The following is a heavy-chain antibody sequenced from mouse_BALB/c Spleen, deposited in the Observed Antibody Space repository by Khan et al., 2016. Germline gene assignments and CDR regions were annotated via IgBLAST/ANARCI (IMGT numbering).Heavy chain of an antibody. CDR1: GYTITEYS. CDR3: ARRESFNWRFAY. CDR2: INPNNGGT. Sequence: EVELVESGPELVKPGASVKISCKTSGYTITEYSMHWVKQSHGKSLEWIGGINPNNGGTNYNQKFKGKATLTIDKSSSTAYMELRSLTSEDSAVYYCARRESFNWRFAYWGQGTLVTVSA. V-gene: IGHV1-22*01. J-gene: IGHJ3*01.